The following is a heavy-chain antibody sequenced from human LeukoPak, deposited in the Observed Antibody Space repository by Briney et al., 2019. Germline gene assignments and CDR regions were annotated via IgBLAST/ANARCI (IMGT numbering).Heavy chain of an antibody. CDR2: INSDGIST. Sequence: WGSLRLSCAASGFTFSNYWMHWVRQAPGKGLVWVSRINSDGISTGYADSVKGRFTVSRDNAKKTLYLQMNSLRAEDTAVYYCARDVGNFDYWGQGTLVTVSS. CDR3: ARDVGNFDY. V-gene: IGHV3-74*01. J-gene: IGHJ4*02. CDR1: GFTFSNYW.